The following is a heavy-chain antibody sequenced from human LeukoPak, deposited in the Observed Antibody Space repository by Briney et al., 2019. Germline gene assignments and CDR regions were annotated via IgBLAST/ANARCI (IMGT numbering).Heavy chain of an antibody. CDR1: GGSISSYY. CDR2: IYYSGST. CDR3: ARVRVAGSYFSYFDY. D-gene: IGHD3-10*01. J-gene: IGHJ4*02. Sequence: SETLSLTYTVSGGSISSYYWSWIRQPPGKGLEWIGYIYYSGSTNYNPSPKSRVTISVDTSKNQFSLKLSSVTAADTAVYYCARVRVAGSYFSYFDYWGQGTLVAVSS. V-gene: IGHV4-59*01.